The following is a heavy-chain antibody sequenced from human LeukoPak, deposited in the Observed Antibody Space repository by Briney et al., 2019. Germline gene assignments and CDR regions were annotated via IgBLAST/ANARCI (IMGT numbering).Heavy chain of an antibody. CDR3: ARVGNSYGMGV. Sequence: PSEILSLTCTVSGGSISSGDYYWSWIRQPPGKGLEWIGYIYCSGSTYYNPSLKSRVTISVDTSKNQFSLKLSSVTAADTAVYYCARVGNSYGMGVWGQGTTVTVSS. V-gene: IGHV4-30-4*01. D-gene: IGHD2/OR15-2a*01. CDR1: GGSISSGDYY. CDR2: IYCSGST. J-gene: IGHJ6*02.